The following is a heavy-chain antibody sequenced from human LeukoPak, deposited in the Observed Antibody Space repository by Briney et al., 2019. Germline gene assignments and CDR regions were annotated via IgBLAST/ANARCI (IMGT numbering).Heavy chain of an antibody. Sequence: GASVKVSCKASGDTFSSYAISWVRQAPGQGLEWMGRIIPIFGTANYAQKFQGRVTITTDESTSTAYMELSSLRSEDTAVYYCARDLNPDYGDYVYWGQGTLVTVSS. V-gene: IGHV1-69*05. CDR1: GDTFSSYA. D-gene: IGHD4-17*01. J-gene: IGHJ4*02. CDR3: ARDLNPDYGDYVY. CDR2: IIPIFGTA.